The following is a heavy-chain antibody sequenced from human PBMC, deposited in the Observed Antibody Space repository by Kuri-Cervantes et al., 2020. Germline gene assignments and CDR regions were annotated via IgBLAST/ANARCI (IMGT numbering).Heavy chain of an antibody. V-gene: IGHV4-34*01. CDR3: ARARGYRNYGMDV. J-gene: IGHJ6*02. CDR2: INHSGST. Sequence: SQTLSLTCAVYGESFSGYYWSWIRQPPGKGLEWIGEINHSGSTNYNPSLKSRVTISVDTSKNQFSLKLSSVTAADTAVYYCARARGYRNYGMDVWGQGTTVTVSS. CDR1: GESFSGYY. D-gene: IGHD5-18*01.